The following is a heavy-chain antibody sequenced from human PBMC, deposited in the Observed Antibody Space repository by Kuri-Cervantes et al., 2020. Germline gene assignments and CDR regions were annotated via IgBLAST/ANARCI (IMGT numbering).Heavy chain of an antibody. V-gene: IGHV4-59*01. J-gene: IGHJ5*02. Sequence: SETLSLTCTVSRGSISSYYWSWIRQPPGRGLEWIGSIYYNGTTYYNPSLKSRVTIAVDTSKTQFSLNLTSVTAADTAVYYCARGVTMVRGVIGDNWFDPWGQGTLVTVSS. CDR1: RGSISSYY. CDR2: IYYNGTT. CDR3: ARGVTMVRGVIGDNWFDP. D-gene: IGHD3-10*01.